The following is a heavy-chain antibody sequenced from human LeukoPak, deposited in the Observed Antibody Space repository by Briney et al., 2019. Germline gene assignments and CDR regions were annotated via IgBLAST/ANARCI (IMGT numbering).Heavy chain of an antibody. D-gene: IGHD3-10*01. Sequence: PGRSLRLSCAASGFSFDDYAMHWVRQAPGKGLEWVSGISWNSGSIGYADSVKGRFTISRDNAKNSLYLQMNSLRAEDTALYYCAKEAGELLWFGELINYFDYWGQGSLVTVSS. CDR3: AKEAGELLWFGELINYFDY. J-gene: IGHJ4*02. CDR2: ISWNSGSI. CDR1: GFSFDDYA. V-gene: IGHV3-9*01.